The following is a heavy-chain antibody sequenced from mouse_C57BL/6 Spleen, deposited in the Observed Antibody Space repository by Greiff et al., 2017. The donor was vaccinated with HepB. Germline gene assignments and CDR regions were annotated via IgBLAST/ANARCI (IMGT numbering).Heavy chain of an antibody. J-gene: IGHJ2*01. V-gene: IGHV1-62-2*01. D-gene: IGHD1-1*01. CDR3: ARHERGTTVVADYFDY. CDR2: FYPGSGSI. Sequence: VQRVESGAELVKPGASVKLSCKASGYTFTEYTIHWVKQRSGQGPEWIGWFYPGSGSIKYNEKFKDKATLTADKSSSTVYMELSRLTSEDSAVYFCARHERGTTVVADYFDYWGQGTTLTVSS. CDR1: GYTFTEYT.